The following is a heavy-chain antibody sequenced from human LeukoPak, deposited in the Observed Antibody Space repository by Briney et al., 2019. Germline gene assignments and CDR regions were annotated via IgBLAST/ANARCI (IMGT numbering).Heavy chain of an antibody. CDR1: GGSINSYY. V-gene: IGHV4-59*01. D-gene: IGHD2-2*01. Sequence: SETLSLTCSVSGGSINSYYWSWIRQPPGKGLEWIGYIYYSGGSKYNPSLKSRVTISVDTSKNQLSLKLSSVTAADTAVYYCARARCSSTSCPMWAFDIWGQGTMVTVSS. CDR3: ARARCSSTSCPMWAFDI. J-gene: IGHJ3*02. CDR2: IYYSGGS.